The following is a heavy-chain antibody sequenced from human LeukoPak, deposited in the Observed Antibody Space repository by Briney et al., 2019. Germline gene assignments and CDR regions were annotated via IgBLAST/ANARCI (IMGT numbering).Heavy chain of an antibody. CDR2: ISSRFDV. D-gene: IGHD3-3*01. CDR3: AKGDFWNGLGEYFLY. J-gene: IGHJ1*01. Sequence: PGGSLRLSCLVSGFSFSSYEMNWVRRAPGKGLEWVSYISSRFDVHYADSVKGRFTISRDNARDSLFLQMDSLRAEDTAVYYCAKGDFWNGLGEYFLYWGQGILVTVSS. V-gene: IGHV3-48*03. CDR1: GFSFSSYE.